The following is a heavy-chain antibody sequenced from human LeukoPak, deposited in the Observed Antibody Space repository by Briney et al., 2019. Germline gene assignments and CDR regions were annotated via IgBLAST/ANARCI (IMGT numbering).Heavy chain of an antibody. CDR2: IFYTGSA. V-gene: IGHV4-39*01. Sequence: PSETLSLTCTVSGGSIDSSSYYWGWIRQPPGKGPEWIGTIFYTGSADYNLSLKSRVSMSVDTSRSQFSLKLTYVTAADTAVYYWGRKPPKKESTWGQGPLSPSPQ. CDR3: GRKPPKKEST. J-gene: IGHJ4*02. CDR1: GGSIDSSSYY. D-gene: IGHD1-14*01.